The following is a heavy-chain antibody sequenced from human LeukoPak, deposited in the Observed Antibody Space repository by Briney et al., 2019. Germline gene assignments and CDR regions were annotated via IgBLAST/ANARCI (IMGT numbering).Heavy chain of an antibody. V-gene: IGHV1-2*02. D-gene: IGHD1-20*01. CDR3: ARAVAITGTLGPQN. CDR1: GYSFTDYY. CDR2: INTNSGAT. Sequence: ASVKVSCKASGYSFTDYYIHWIRQAPGQGLERMGWINTNSGATSCAQDFQDRVTLTRDTSITTAYMDLSSLTSDDTAVYFWARAVAITGTLGPQNWGQGTLVTVSS. J-gene: IGHJ4*02.